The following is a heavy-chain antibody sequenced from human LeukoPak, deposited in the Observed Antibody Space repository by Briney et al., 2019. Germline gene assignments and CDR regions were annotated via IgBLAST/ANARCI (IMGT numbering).Heavy chain of an antibody. J-gene: IGHJ4*02. D-gene: IGHD3-22*01. CDR2: IHYTGTT. CDR1: GDSITSSGYY. V-gene: IGHV4-39*07. CDR3: ARDGYYDSSGYYVLDY. Sequence: SETLSLTCSVSGDSITSSGYYWGWIRQPPGKGLEWIGTIHYTGTTYFTPSLKSRVTMSVDTSKNQFSLKLSSVTAADTAVYYCARDGYYDSSGYYVLDYWGQGTLVTVSS.